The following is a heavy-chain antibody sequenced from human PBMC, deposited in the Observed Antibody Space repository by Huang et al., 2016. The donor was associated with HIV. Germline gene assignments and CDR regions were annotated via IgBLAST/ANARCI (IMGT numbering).Heavy chain of an antibody. V-gene: IGHV3-30-3*01. D-gene: IGHD5-12*01. J-gene: IGHJ3*02. CDR2: ISNDGTTT. CDR1: GFSVGNYA. Sequence: QGQLVESGGGVVRPGRSLRLSCAASGFSVGNYAMHWVRQAPGKRLEWVTFISNDGTTTYYANSVKGRFTISRDHFKNTLYLQMNRLRGDDTAVYYCTREYTVAGAFDIWGQGTMVTVSS. CDR3: TREYTVAGAFDI.